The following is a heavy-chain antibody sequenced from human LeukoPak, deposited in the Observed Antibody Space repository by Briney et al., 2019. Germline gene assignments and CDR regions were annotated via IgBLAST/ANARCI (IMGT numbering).Heavy chain of an antibody. V-gene: IGHV4-59*08. CDR3: ARGLARTYYDFWSGYSNRFDP. CDR1: GGSISSDH. J-gene: IGHJ5*02. D-gene: IGHD3-3*01. Sequence: PSETLSLTCTVSGGSISSDHWNWIRQPPGKGLEWIGCIYYSGSTYYNPSLKSRVTISVDMSKNQFSLKLSSVTAADTAVYYCARGLARTYYDFWSGYSNRFDPWGQGTLVTVSS. CDR2: IYYSGST.